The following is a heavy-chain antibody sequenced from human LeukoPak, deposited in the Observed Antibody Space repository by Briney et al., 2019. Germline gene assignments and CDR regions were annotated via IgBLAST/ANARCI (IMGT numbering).Heavy chain of an antibody. CDR3: AKYSSPRRYYYYMDV. V-gene: IGHV4-34*01. CDR2: INHSGST. Sequence: SETLSLTCAVYGGSFSGYYWSWIRQPPGKGLEWIGEINHSGSTNYNPSPKSRVTISVDTSKNQFSLKLSSVTAADTAVYYCAKYSSPRRYYYYMDVWGKGTTVTVSS. D-gene: IGHD6-6*01. CDR1: GGSFSGYY. J-gene: IGHJ6*03.